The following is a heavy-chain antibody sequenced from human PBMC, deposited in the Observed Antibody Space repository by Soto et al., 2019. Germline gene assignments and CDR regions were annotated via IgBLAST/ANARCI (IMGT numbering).Heavy chain of an antibody. CDR1: GFTFRSYS. CDR3: ACYDPNYYDSSGYSGY. Sequence: GGSLRLSCAASGFTFRSYSMNWVRQAPGKGLEWVSYISSSNRTINYADSVKGRFLISRDNAKNSLYLQMHSLRDEDTAVYYCACYDPNYYDSSGYSGYWGQGTLVTVSS. CDR2: ISSSNRTI. V-gene: IGHV3-48*02. D-gene: IGHD3-22*01. J-gene: IGHJ4*02.